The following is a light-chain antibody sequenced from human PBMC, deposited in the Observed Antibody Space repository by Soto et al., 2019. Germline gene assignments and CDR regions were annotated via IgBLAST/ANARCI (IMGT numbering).Light chain of an antibody. V-gene: IGLV2-18*01. Sequence: QSVLTQPPSASGSPGQSVTISCTGTSSDVGGYHYVSWYQQPPGTAPKLIIYEVNNRPSGVPDRFSGSKSGNTASLTISGLQAEDEANYFCSLYTTSSTRVVFGGGTKLTVL. CDR3: SLYTTSSTRVV. CDR1: SSDVGGYHY. J-gene: IGLJ2*01. CDR2: EVN.